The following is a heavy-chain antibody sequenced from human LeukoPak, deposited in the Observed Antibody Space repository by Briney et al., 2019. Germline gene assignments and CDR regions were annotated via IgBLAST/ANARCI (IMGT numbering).Heavy chain of an antibody. V-gene: IGHV3-30*18. CDR1: GFTFSSYG. J-gene: IGHJ4*02. D-gene: IGHD2-15*01. CDR3: AKTYCSGGSCYVTDY. Sequence: PGGSLRPSCAASGFTFSSYGMHWVRQAPGKGLEWVAVISYDGSNKYYADSVKGRFTISRDNSKNTLYLQMNSLRAEDTAVYYCAKTYCSGGSCYVTDYWGQGTLVTVSS. CDR2: ISYDGSNK.